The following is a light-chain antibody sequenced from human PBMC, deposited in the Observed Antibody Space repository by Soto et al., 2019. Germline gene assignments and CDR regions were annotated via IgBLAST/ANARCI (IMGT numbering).Light chain of an antibody. CDR1: SSDVGGYNY. CDR2: EVS. J-gene: IGLJ1*01. Sequence: QSALTQPASVSGSPGQSITISCTGTSSDVGGYNYVSWYQQHPGKAPKLMIYEVSNRPSGVSNRFSGSKSGNTASLTISALHAEDEDDYYCSSSKSSSTLVFGTGTKLTVL. CDR3: SSSKSSSTLV. V-gene: IGLV2-14*01.